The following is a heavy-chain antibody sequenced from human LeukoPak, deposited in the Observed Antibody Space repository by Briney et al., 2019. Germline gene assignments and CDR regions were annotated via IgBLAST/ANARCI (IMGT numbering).Heavy chain of an antibody. CDR2: INPNSGGT. CDR1: GYTFTGYY. J-gene: IGHJ6*02. D-gene: IGHD3-10*01. V-gene: IGHV1-2*06. Sequence: ASVKVSCKASGYTFTGYYMHWVRQAPGQGLEWIGRINPNSGGTNYAQKFQDRVTMTRDTSISTAYMELSRLRSDDTAVYYCALSGFGDHIYYYYGMDVWGQGTTVTVSS. CDR3: ALSGFGDHIYYYYGMDV.